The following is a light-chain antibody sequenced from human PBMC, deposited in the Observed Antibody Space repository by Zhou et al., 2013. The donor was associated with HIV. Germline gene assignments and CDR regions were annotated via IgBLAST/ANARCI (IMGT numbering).Light chain of an antibody. CDR2: KAS. CDR3: QLYNTYPLT. CDR1: QSIGDW. Sequence: DIQMTQSPSTLSASVGDRVTITCRASQSIGDWLAWYQQKPGKAPKLLIYKASNLESEVPSRFSGSGSGTEFTLTVSSLQADDFATYYCQLYNTYPLTFGGGTKVET. J-gene: IGKJ4*01. V-gene: IGKV1-5*03.